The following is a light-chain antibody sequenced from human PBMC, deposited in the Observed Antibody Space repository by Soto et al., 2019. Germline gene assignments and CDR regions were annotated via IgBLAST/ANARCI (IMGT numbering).Light chain of an antibody. J-gene: IGKJ1*01. V-gene: IGKV1-5*03. CDR2: KAS. CDR1: QTITSW. CDR3: QQYSRYPWT. Sequence: DIQMTQSPFFLSASVGDRVTITCRAGQTITSWLAWYQHKAGKAPKLLIYKASTLQTGVPSRFSGSGSGTEFTLTISSLQPDDFATYYCQQYSRYPWTFGQGTKVEIK.